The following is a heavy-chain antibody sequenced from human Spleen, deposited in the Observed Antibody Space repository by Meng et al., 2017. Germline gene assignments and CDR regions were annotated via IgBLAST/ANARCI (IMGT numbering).Heavy chain of an antibody. CDR3: ARDEDISAAGKLFGDY. CDR1: GYNCPDYY. D-gene: IGHD6-25*01. V-gene: IGHV1-2*06. CDR2: INPKSGDT. Sequence: HVQLVQSGAEVKQPGASVKVSCKPSGYNCPDYYIHWVRRAPGQGLEWMGRINPKSGDTHYAQKFQARVTMTGDTSISTAYVELSGLRSDDTAMYYCARDEDISAAGKLFGDYWGQGTLVTVPS. J-gene: IGHJ4*02.